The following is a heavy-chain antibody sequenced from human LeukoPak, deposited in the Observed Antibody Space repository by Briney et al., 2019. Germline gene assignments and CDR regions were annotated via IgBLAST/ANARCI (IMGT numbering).Heavy chain of an antibody. V-gene: IGHV1-2*02. CDR2: INPNSGGT. J-gene: IGHJ6*03. CDR3: ARDEDYCSGGSCYVSYCYYMDV. CDR1: GYTFTGYY. Sequence: ASVKVSCKASGYTFTGYYMHWMRQAQGQGLEWMGRINPNSGGTNYAQKFQGRVTMTRDTSISTAYLELSRLRSDDTAVYYCARDEDYCSGGSCYVSYCYYMDVWGKGTTVTVSS. D-gene: IGHD2-15*01.